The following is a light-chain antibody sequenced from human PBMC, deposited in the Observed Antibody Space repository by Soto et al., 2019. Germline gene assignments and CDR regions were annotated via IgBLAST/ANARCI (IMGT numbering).Light chain of an antibody. CDR3: TSYAGTNHPYV. CDR2: EVS. J-gene: IGLJ1*01. CDR1: SSDVGDYNY. Sequence: QSALTQPPSASGSPGQSVTISCTGTSSDVGDYNYVSWYQQHPGKAPKLMIYEVSKRPSGVPDRFSGSKSGNTASLTVSGLQAEDEDDYYCTSYAGTNHPYVFGTGTKLTVL. V-gene: IGLV2-8*01.